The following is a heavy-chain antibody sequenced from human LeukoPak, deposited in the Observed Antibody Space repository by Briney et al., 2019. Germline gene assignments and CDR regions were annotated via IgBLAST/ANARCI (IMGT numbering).Heavy chain of an antibody. J-gene: IGHJ4*02. CDR3: APVAVADSLDQYFQY. CDR2: ISAGTDRT. Sequence: GGSLRLSCAASGFTFSRYGMNWGREAPGKGPEGVAFISAGTDRTNYADFAKGRFTISRDSSMNTVFLQMNSLSADDMAIYYCAPVAVADSLDQYFQYWGQGTLVTVSS. D-gene: IGHD6-19*01. V-gene: IGHV3-23*01. CDR1: GFTFSRYG.